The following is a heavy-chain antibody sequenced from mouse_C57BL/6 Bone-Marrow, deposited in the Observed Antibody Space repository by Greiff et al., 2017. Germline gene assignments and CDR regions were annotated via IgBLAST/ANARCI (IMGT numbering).Heavy chain of an antibody. CDR3: TYTCYGSFMGH. CDR1: GFNINDYY. CDR2: IDPEDGDT. D-gene: IGHD1-1*01. V-gene: IGHV14-1*01. J-gene: IGHJ4*01. Sequence: EVQLLQSGAGLVRPGASVKFSCTASGFNINDYYMPWVHQSPEQGLEWVGSIDPEDGDTEYAPTFQGRATMTADTSSNTAYLQLSSLTSEDTAVYYCTYTCYGSFMGHRGPGNSVTSSS.